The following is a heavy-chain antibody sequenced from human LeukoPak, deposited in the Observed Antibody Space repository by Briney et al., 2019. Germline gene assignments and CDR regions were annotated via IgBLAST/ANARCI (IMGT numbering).Heavy chain of an antibody. CDR2: INHSGST. V-gene: IGHV4-34*01. D-gene: IGHD6-13*01. Sequence: PSETLSLTCAVYGGSFSGYYWSWIRQPPGKGLEWIGEINHSGSTNYNPSLKSRVTISVDTSKNQFSLKLSSVTAADTAVYYCARETYSSSWSYPDYWGQGTLVTVSS. CDR3: ARETYSSSWSYPDY. CDR1: GGSFSGYY. J-gene: IGHJ4*02.